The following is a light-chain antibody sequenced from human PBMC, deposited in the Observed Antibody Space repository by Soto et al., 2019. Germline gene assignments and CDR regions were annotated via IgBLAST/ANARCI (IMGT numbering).Light chain of an antibody. CDR1: KLGNKY. Sequence: SYELTQPPSVSVSPGQTANITCSGDKLGNKYACWYQQKPGQSPVLVIYQDIKRPSGIPDRFSGSNSGNTATLTISGTQAMDEADYFCQAWDINTVVFGGGTKVTVL. CDR3: QAWDINTVV. V-gene: IGLV3-1*01. CDR2: QDI. J-gene: IGLJ2*01.